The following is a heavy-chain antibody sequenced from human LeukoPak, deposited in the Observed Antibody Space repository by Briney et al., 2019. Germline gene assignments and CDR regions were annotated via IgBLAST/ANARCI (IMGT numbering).Heavy chain of an antibody. CDR2: INHSGST. CDR3: ARGLNPTYYYGSGSHSFDY. Sequence: PSETLSLTCAVYGGSFSGYYWSWIRQPPGKGLEWIGEINHSGSTNYNPSLKSRVTISVDTSKNQFSLKLSSVTAADTAVYYCARGLNPTYYYGSGSHSFDYWGQGTPVTVSS. V-gene: IGHV4-34*01. CDR1: GGSFSGYY. J-gene: IGHJ4*02. D-gene: IGHD3-10*01.